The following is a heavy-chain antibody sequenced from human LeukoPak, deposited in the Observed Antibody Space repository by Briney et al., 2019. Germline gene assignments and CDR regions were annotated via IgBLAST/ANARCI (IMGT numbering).Heavy chain of an antibody. CDR1: GFTFSSYG. V-gene: IGHV3-23*01. CDR2: ISGSGGST. CDR3: AKDSAYQGLNWFDP. J-gene: IGHJ5*02. Sequence: GGSLRLSCAASGFTFSSYGMSWVRQAPGKGLEWVSAISGSGGSTYYADSVKGRFTISRDNSKNTLYLRMNSLRAEDTAVYYCAKDSAYQGLNWFDPWGQGTLVTVSS.